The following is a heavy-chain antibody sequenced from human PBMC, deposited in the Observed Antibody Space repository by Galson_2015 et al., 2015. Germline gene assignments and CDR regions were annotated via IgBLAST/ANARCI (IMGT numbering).Heavy chain of an antibody. CDR2: ISSSGSTI. V-gene: IGHV3-11*04. D-gene: IGHD4-11*01. J-gene: IGHJ6*03. CDR3: ARDAPPKRVTTSFSFYMDV. CDR1: GFTFSDYY. Sequence: SLRLSCAASGFTFSDYYMSWIRRAPGKGLEWVSYISSSGSTIYYADSVKGRFTISRDNSKNTLYLQMNSLRAEDTAVYYCARDAPPKRVTTSFSFYMDVWGKGTTVTVSS.